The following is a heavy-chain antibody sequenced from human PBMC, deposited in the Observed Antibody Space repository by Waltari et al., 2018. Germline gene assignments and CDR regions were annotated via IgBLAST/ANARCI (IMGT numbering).Heavy chain of an antibody. D-gene: IGHD1-26*01. CDR1: GYTFTSYD. J-gene: IGHJ3*02. Sequence: QVQLVQSGAEVKKPGASVKVSCKASGYTFTSYDINWVRQATGQGLEWMGWMNPNSGNTGYAQKFQGRVTMTRDTSASTAYMELSSLRSEDTAVYYCARGGPKWELNAFDIWGQGTMVTVSS. CDR3: ARGGPKWELNAFDI. V-gene: IGHV1-8*01. CDR2: MNPNSGNT.